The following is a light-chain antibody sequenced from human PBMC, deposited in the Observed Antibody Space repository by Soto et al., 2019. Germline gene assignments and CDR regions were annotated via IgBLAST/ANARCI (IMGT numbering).Light chain of an antibody. Sequence: EIVLTQSPGTLSLSPGERATLSCRASQSVTSNYLAWYQQKPGQGPRLLIYGASNRATGIPDRFSGSGSGTDFPLTISRLEPEDFAVYYCQPYGSSPEWTFGQGTKVEIK. J-gene: IGKJ1*01. CDR3: QPYGSSPEWT. CDR2: GAS. CDR1: QSVTSNY. V-gene: IGKV3-20*01.